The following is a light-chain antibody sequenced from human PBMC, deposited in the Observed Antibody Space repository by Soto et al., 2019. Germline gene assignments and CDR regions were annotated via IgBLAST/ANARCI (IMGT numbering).Light chain of an antibody. CDR2: GAS. CDR3: QQYGSSPPT. CDR1: QSVSSNY. J-gene: IGKJ1*01. V-gene: IGKV3-20*01. Sequence: EIVWTQSPGTLSLSPGERATLSCRASQSVSSNYLAWYQRKPGQAPRLLIYGASNRATGIPNRISGSGSGTDFTLTITRLEPEDFVVYYCQQYGSSPPTFGQGTKVEI.